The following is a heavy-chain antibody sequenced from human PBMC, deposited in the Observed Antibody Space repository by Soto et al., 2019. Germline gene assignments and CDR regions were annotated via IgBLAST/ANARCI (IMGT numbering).Heavy chain of an antibody. Sequence: QVHLQQSGPGLVKPSETLSLSCTISGASISNYYWSWIRQVPGKGMEWIGYVNDGWGAAYNPSLRCRVALSLDASKSLFSPKLASVSATNSHVYYCVRQGFGALHGLVEVWGQGTTVTVYS. CDR3: VRQGFGALHGLVEV. CDR2: VNDGWGA. J-gene: IGHJ6*02. D-gene: IGHD3-10*01. CDR1: GASISNYY. V-gene: IGHV4-59*08.